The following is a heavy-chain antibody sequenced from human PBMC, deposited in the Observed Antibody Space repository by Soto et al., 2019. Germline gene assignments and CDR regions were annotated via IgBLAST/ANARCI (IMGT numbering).Heavy chain of an antibody. CDR1: VLRFSSYG. V-gene: IGHV3-23*01. Sequence: GGSLRLSCRTSVLRFSSYGMHWVRQAPGRGLEWVSFISDDSSRTYYADAVKGRFTISRDNSKYTLYLQMNSLTAEDTAVYACVKGGWLDFWGQGTLVTVSS. J-gene: IGHJ5*01. CDR2: ISDDSSRT. D-gene: IGHD3-16*01. CDR3: VKGGWLDF.